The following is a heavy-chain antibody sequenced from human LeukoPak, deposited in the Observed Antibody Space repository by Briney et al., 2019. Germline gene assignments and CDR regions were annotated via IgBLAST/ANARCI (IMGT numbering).Heavy chain of an antibody. V-gene: IGHV1-46*03. CDR3: ARSAGKFHKIDY. Sequence: ASVTVSCKASGYTFTSYYMHWVRQAPGQGLEWMGIINPSGGSTSYAQKFQGRVTMTRDTSTSTVYMELSSLRSEDTAVYYCARSAGKFHKIDYRGQGTLVTVSS. CDR1: GYTFTSYY. CDR2: INPSGGST. J-gene: IGHJ4*02. D-gene: IGHD6-13*01.